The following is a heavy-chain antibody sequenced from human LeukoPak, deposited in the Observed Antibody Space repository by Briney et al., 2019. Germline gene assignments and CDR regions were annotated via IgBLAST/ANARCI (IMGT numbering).Heavy chain of an antibody. V-gene: IGHV3-66*01. CDR3: TRVRSPNWFDP. J-gene: IGHJ5*02. Sequence: PGGSLRLSCAASGFTVSSNYMSWVRQAPGKGLEWVSVIYSGGSTYYADSMKGRFTFSRDNSKNTLYLQMNSLRAEDTAVYYCTRVRSPNWFDPWGQGTLVTVSS. CDR1: GFTVSSNY. D-gene: IGHD3-10*01. CDR2: IYSGGST.